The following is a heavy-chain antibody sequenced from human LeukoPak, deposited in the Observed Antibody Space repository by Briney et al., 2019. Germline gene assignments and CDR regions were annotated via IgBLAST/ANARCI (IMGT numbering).Heavy chain of an antibody. D-gene: IGHD6-13*01. V-gene: IGHV3-23*01. CDR1: EFSFASYA. J-gene: IGHJ3*01. CDR2: IGGSGLYT. Sequence: PGGSLRLSCVASEFSFASYAMTWVRLTPGKGLEWVSSIGGSGLYTNYADSVRGRFTISRDNSKNTLYLEMNSLRAEDTALYYCATYLSIGSSSSWYDDAFDVWGQGTMVSVSS. CDR3: ATYLSIGSSSSWYDDAFDV.